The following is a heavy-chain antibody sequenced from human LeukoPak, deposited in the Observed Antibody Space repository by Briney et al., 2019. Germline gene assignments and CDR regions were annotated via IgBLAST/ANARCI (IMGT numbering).Heavy chain of an antibody. D-gene: IGHD6-13*01. CDR2: IYYSGST. Sequence: SETLSLTCTVSGGSISNFYWSWIRQPPGKGLEWIGYIYYSGSTNYNPSLESRITMSVDTSKNQFSLKLNSVTAADTAVYYCARAAAGIFDYWGQGTLVTVSS. CDR3: ARAAAGIFDY. CDR1: GGSISNFY. V-gene: IGHV4-59*08. J-gene: IGHJ4*02.